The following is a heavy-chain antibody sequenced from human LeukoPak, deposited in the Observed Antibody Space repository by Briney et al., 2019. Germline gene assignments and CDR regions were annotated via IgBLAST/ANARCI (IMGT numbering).Heavy chain of an antibody. CDR2: ISGSGGST. CDR3: ARAGLGTYDAFDI. V-gene: IGHV3-23*01. Sequence: PGGSLRLSCAASGFTFSSYAMSWVRQAPGKGLEWVSAISGSGGSTYYADSVKGRFTISRDNAKNSLYLQMNSLRAEDTAVYYCARAGLGTYDAFDIWGQGTMVTVSS. D-gene: IGHD7-27*01. CDR1: GFTFSSYA. J-gene: IGHJ3*02.